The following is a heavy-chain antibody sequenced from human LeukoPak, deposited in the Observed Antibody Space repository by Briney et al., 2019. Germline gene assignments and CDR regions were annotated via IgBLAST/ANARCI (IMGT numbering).Heavy chain of an antibody. Sequence: GGSLRLSCAASGFTFSSYAMHWGRQAPGKGLEWVAVISYDGSNKYYADSVKGRFTISRDNSKNTLYLQMNSLRAEDTAVYYCARTWIQLWFPDYWGQGTLVTVSS. CDR3: ARTWIQLWFPDY. CDR1: GFTFSSYA. CDR2: ISYDGSNK. J-gene: IGHJ4*02. V-gene: IGHV3-30*04. D-gene: IGHD5-18*01.